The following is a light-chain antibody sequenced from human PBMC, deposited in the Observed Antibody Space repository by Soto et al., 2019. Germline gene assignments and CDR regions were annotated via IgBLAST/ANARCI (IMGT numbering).Light chain of an antibody. CDR1: SSDVGGYKY. CDR3: SSYTSSSTRV. V-gene: IGLV2-14*01. Sequence: QSVLTQPASVSGSPGQSITISCTGTSSDVGGYKYVSWYQQHPGEAPKLMIYDVSNRPSGVSNRFSGSKSGNTASLTISGLQAEGEADYYCSSYTSSSTRVFGTGTKVTVL. CDR2: DVS. J-gene: IGLJ1*01.